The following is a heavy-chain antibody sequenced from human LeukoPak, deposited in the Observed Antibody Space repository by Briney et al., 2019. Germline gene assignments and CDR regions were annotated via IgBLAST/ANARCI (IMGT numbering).Heavy chain of an antibody. CDR1: GYSISSGYQ. J-gene: IGHJ3*02. D-gene: IGHD1-1*01. V-gene: IGHV4-38-2*02. CDR2: IYHSGSS. CDR3: ARENVEAFDI. Sequence: SETLSLTCTVSGYSISSGYQWGWIRQPPGKGLEWIGSIYHSGSSYYNASLKSRATISVDTSKNQFSLKLSSVTAADTAVYYCARENVEAFDIWGQGTMVTVSS.